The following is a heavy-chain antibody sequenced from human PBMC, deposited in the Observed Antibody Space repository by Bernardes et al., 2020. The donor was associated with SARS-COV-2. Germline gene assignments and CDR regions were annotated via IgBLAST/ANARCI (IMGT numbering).Heavy chain of an antibody. CDR3: ARGGIATRRVWHLDL. V-gene: IGHV3-13*05. CDR1: GFTFSDFD. CDR2: IGTASDP. D-gene: IGHD6-6*01. Sequence: GSLRLSCAASGFTFSDFDMHWVRQVTGKGLEWVSAIGTASDPFYPDSVKGRFTISRENAKSSLFLQMDSLTAGDTAVYYCARGGIATRRVWHLDLWGRGTLVTVSS. J-gene: IGHJ2*01.